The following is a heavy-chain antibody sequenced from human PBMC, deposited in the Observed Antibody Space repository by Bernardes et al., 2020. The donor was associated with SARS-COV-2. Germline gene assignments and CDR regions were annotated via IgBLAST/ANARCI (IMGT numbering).Heavy chain of an antibody. V-gene: IGHV4-39*01. CDR1: GGSIYSSSYY. Sequence: SETLSLTCTVSGGSIYSSSYYWGWIRQPPGKGLEWIGSIYYTGSTFYNPSLDSTISIDTSKNEFSLKLRSVTAADTAVYYCARHWDRGYNYGYFDQWGPGTLVTVSS. J-gene: IGHJ4*02. CDR3: ARHWDRGYNYGYFDQ. CDR2: IYYTGST. D-gene: IGHD5-18*01.